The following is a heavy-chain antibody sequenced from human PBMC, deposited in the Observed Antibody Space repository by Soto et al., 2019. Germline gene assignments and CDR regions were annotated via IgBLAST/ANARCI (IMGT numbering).Heavy chain of an antibody. D-gene: IGHD3-10*01. J-gene: IGHJ4*02. V-gene: IGHV3-23*01. CDR3: ASWSYRDY. CDR1: GFSFGRYA. CDR2: ISGSDGKT. Sequence: PGGSLSLSCAASGFSFGRYALGWVRQAPGKGLEWVSTISGSDGKTFYADAVKGRFSISRDTSQNTLYLQMNSLRADDTAIYYCASWSYRDYLRQGTRVTFAS.